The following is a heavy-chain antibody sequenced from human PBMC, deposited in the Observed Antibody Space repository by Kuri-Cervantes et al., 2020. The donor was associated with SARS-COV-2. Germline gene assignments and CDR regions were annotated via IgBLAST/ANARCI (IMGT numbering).Heavy chain of an antibody. Sequence: LRLSCVASGFTFSSHDMHWVRQPTGKGLEWVSGIATAGDPYFAASVTGRFTISRENAKNSLYLQMDSLRAGDTAVYYCARVSWGGDGFDIWGQGTMVTVSS. CDR3: ARVSWGGDGFDI. D-gene: IGHD3-16*01. V-gene: IGHV3-13*05. CDR2: IATAGDP. CDR1: GFTFSSHD. J-gene: IGHJ3*02.